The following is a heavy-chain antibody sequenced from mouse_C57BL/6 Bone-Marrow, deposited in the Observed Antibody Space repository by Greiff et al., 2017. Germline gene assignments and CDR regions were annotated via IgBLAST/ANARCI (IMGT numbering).Heavy chain of an antibody. Sequence: VKLMESGPGLVAPSQSLSITCTVSGFSLTSYGVDWVRQSPGKGLEWLGVIWGVGSTNYNSALKSRLSISKDNSKGQVFLKMNSLQTDDTAMYYCAIYGTRFAYWGQGTLVTVSA. V-gene: IGHV2-6*01. D-gene: IGHD1-1*01. CDR2: IWGVGST. CDR3: AIYGTRFAY. CDR1: GFSLTSYG. J-gene: IGHJ3*01.